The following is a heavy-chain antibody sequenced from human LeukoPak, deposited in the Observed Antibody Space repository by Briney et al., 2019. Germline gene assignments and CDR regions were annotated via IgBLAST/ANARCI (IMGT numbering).Heavy chain of an antibody. Sequence: GGSLRLSCAASGFTFSSYWMHWVRQAPGKGLEWISIMYLGPYSYRAEPVKARTSISRDSSKNTVYLEMNSLGVEDTAVYYCAAALLRGDQYWYFDLWGRGTLVTVS. CDR3: AAALLRGDQYWYFDL. D-gene: IGHD3-10*01. J-gene: IGHJ2*01. V-gene: IGHV3-66*01. CDR2: MYLGPYS. CDR1: GFTFSSYW.